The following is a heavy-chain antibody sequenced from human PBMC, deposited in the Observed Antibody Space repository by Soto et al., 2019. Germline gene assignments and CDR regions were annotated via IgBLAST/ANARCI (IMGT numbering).Heavy chain of an antibody. CDR1: GGSISSGGYY. CDR2: IYYSGST. Sequence: PSETLSLTCTVSGGSISSGGYYWSWIRQHPGKGLEWIGYIYYSGSTYYNPSLKSRVTISVDTSKNQFSLKLSSVTAADTAVYYCARDEGWLPKKIRKGYWGQGTLVTVSS. CDR3: ARDEGWLPKKIRKGY. J-gene: IGHJ4*02. V-gene: IGHV4-31*03. D-gene: IGHD5-12*01.